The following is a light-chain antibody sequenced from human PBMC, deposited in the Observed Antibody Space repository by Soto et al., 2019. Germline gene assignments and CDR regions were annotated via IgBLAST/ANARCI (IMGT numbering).Light chain of an antibody. CDR3: PHHSTSPWT. CDR1: QGIGNA. J-gene: IGKJ1*01. CDR2: MAS. Sequence: DIQMTQSPSSLSASVGDRVTITCRASQGIGNALDWYQHQPGKAPKRLIYMASFLQGRVPSRFYCIASGTTFTLTLISQHPEDYPTYYRPHHSTSPWTFGQGTKVEIK. V-gene: IGKV1-17*01.